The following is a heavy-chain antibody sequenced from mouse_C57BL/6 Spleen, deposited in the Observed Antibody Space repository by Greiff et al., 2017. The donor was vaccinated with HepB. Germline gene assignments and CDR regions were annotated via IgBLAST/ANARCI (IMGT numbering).Heavy chain of an antibody. J-gene: IGHJ1*03. CDR1: GYTFTSYW. CDR2: IYPGSGST. V-gene: IGHV1-55*01. Sequence: QVQLQQSGAELVKPGASVKMSCKASGYTFTSYWITWVKQRPGQGLEWIGDIYPGSGSTNYNEKFKSKATLTVDTSSSTAYMQLSSLTSEDSAVYYCARGIYGYFDVWGTGTTVTVSS. CDR3: ARGIYGYFDV.